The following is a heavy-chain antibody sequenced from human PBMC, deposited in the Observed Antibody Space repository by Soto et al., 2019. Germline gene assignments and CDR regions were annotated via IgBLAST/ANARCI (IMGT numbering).Heavy chain of an antibody. D-gene: IGHD5-18*01. V-gene: IGHV4-39*01. CDR3: AKHLPIWETTMGGGDWFDP. J-gene: IGHJ5*02. CDR2: IYYSGST. Sequence: QLQLQESGPGLVKPSETLSLTCTVSGGSISSSSYFWGWIRQPPGKGLEWIGRIYYSGSTYYNPSLKRRVTISVDTSKNQFSLKLSFVTAAETSVYYCAKHLPIWETTMGGGDWFDPWGQGTLVTVSS. CDR1: GGSISSSSYF.